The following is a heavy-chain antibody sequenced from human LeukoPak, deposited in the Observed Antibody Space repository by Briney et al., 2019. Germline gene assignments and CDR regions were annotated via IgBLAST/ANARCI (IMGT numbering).Heavy chain of an antibody. J-gene: IGHJ3*02. D-gene: IGHD3-10*01. CDR3: AREEMRFGELSAFDI. CDR1: GFTFDDYA. V-gene: IGHV3-9*01. Sequence: GGSLRLSCAASGFTFDDYAMHWVRQAPGKGLEWVSGISWNSGSIGYADSVKGRFTISRDNAKNSLYLQMNSLRAEDTAVYYCAREEMRFGELSAFDIWGQGTMVTVSS. CDR2: ISWNSGSI.